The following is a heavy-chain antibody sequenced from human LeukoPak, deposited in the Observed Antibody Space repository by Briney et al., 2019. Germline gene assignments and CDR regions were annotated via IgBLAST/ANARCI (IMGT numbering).Heavy chain of an antibody. CDR3: ARGHYTYYYIDV. J-gene: IGHJ6*03. Sequence: ASVKVSCKASGYTFTGYYMHCVRQAPGQGPEWMGWINSNTGGTSYAQKFQGRVTMTRDTSITTAYMELSRLRSDDTAVYYCARGHYTYYYIDVWGKGTTVTVSS. CDR2: INSNTGGT. V-gene: IGHV1-2*02. CDR1: GYTFTGYY. D-gene: IGHD2-2*02.